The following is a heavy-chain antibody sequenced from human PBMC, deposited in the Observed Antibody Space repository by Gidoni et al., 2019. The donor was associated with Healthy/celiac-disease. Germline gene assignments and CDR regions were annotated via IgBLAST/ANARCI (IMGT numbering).Heavy chain of an antibody. J-gene: IGHJ4*02. D-gene: IGHD4-17*01. Sequence: EVQLLESGGGLVQPGGSLRLPFAAPGSTFSSYAMSWVRQAPGKGLEWVSAISGSGGSTYYADSVKGRFTISRDNSKNTLYLQMNSLRAEDTAVYYCAKISADYGDYPLHLYYFDYWGQGTLVTVSS. V-gene: IGHV3-23*01. CDR2: ISGSGGST. CDR3: AKISADYGDYPLHLYYFDY. CDR1: GSTFSSYA.